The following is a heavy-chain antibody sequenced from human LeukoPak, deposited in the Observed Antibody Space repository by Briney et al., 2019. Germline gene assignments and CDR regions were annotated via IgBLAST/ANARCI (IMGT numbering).Heavy chain of an antibody. D-gene: IGHD3-22*01. CDR3: AADYYYDSSGPGGVFDY. CDR1: GCTFSSYW. CDR2: IKQDGSEK. V-gene: IGHV3-7*01. Sequence: GGSLRLSCAASGCTFSSYWMSWVRQAPGKGLEWVANIKQDGSEKYYVDSVRGRFTISRDNAKITLYLQMNSLRAEDTAVCYCAADYYYDSSGPGGVFDYWGQGTLVTVSS. J-gene: IGHJ4*02.